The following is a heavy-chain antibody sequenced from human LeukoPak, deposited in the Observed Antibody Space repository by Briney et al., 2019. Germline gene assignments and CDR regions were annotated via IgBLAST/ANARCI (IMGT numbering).Heavy chain of an antibody. CDR1: GFTFSSYS. D-gene: IGHD6-19*01. CDR3: ARIQAEQWLSSEGVDY. Sequence: GGSLRLSCAASGFTFSSYSMNWVRQAPGEGLEWVSSISSSSSYIYYADSVKGRFTISRDNAKNSLYLQMNSLRAEDTAVYYCARIQAEQWLSSEGVDYWGQGTLVTVSS. CDR2: ISSSSSYI. J-gene: IGHJ4*02. V-gene: IGHV3-21*01.